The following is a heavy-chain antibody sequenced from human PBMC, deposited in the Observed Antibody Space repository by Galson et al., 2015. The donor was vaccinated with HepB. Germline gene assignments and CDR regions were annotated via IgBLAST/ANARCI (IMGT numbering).Heavy chain of an antibody. V-gene: IGHV3-23*01. D-gene: IGHD1-26*01. CDR1: GFTLSSYV. CDR3: AKARRSGSPSRPFDY. CDR2: ISGSGGST. Sequence: SLRLSCAASGFTLSSYVMSWVRQAPGKGLERVSAISGSGGSTYYADSVKGRFTISRDNSKNTVYLQMNSLRVEDTAVYYCAKARRSGSPSRPFDYWGQGTLVPVSS. J-gene: IGHJ4*02.